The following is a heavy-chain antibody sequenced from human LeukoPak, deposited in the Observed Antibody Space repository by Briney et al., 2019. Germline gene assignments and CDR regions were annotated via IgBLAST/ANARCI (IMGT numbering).Heavy chain of an antibody. D-gene: IGHD5-18*01. CDR3: ARENGYRYDY. Sequence: SETLSLTCAVYGGSFSGYYWSWIRQPPGKGLEWIGEINHSGNTNYNPSLKSRVTISVDTSKNQFSLKLSSVTAADTALYYCARENGYRYDYWGQGTLVTVSS. V-gene: IGHV4-34*01. CDR1: GGSFSGYY. CDR2: INHSGNT. J-gene: IGHJ4*02.